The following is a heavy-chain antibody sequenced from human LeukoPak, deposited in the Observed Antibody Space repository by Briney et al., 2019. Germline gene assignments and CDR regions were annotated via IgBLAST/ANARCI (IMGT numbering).Heavy chain of an antibody. CDR3: ATDYYGPGSLDY. CDR1: GGSFSGYY. J-gene: IGHJ4*02. D-gene: IGHD3-10*01. CDR2: INHSGST. Sequence: SDTLSLACAVYGGSFSGYYWSWIRQPPGKGLEWIGEINHSGSTNYNPSLKSRVTISVDTSKNQFSLKLSSVTAADTAVYYCATDYYGPGSLDYWGQGTLVTVSS. V-gene: IGHV4-34*01.